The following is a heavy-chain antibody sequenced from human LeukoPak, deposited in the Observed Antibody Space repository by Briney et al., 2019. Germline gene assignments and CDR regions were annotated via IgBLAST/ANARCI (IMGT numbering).Heavy chain of an antibody. D-gene: IGHD1-14*01. Sequence: PSETLSLTCAVYGGSFSGYYWSWIRQPPGKGLEWIGEINHSGSTNYNPSLKSRVTISVDTSKNQFSLKLSSVTAADTAVYYCARGRRTGSYYYYYGMDVWGQGTTVTVS. CDR2: INHSGST. CDR3: ARGRRTGSYYYYYGMDV. J-gene: IGHJ6*02. V-gene: IGHV4-34*01. CDR1: GGSFSGYY.